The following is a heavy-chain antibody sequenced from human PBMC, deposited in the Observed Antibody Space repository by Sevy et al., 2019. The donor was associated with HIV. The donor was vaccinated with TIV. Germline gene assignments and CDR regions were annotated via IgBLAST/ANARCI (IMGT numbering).Heavy chain of an antibody. D-gene: IGHD1-26*01. CDR3: ANAYSGSYSHSYLYALDV. J-gene: IGHJ6*02. V-gene: IGHV3-30*18. Sequence: GGSLRLSCIGSGFSFSYYGIHWVRQSPGKGLDWVALISHEGINEYYVDSVKGRFTISRDNSKNTVYLEMNSLRNEDTAIYFCANAYSGSYSHSYLYALDVWGQGTTVTVSS. CDR1: GFSFSYYG. CDR2: ISHEGINE.